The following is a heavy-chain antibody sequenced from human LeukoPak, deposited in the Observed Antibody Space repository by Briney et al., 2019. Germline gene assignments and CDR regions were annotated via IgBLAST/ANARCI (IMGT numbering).Heavy chain of an antibody. J-gene: IGHJ4*02. V-gene: IGHV3-30-3*01. CDR2: ISYDGSNK. CDR3: ARDGDYYDSSGYFDY. D-gene: IGHD3-22*01. CDR1: GFSFSSYA. Sequence: GGSLRLSCAASGFSFSSYAMQWVRQAPGKGLEWVAVISYDGSNKYYADSVKGRFTISRDNSKNTLYLQMNSLRAEDTAVYYCARDGDYYDSSGYFDYWGQGTLVTVSS.